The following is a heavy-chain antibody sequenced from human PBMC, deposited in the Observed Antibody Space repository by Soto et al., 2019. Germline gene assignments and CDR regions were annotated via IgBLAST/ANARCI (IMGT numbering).Heavy chain of an antibody. CDR1: GSSFSDYF. CDR3: GRGATGMAPLQH. CDR2: SRNRVNGYTT. V-gene: IGHV3-72*01. D-gene: IGHD6-13*01. Sequence: EVQLVDSGGGFVQTGGSLRLSCAASGSSFSDYFMDWVRQAPGKGLEWVGRSRNRVNGYTTEYATSVQGRFTISRDDSKNTMYLDMSRLEIEDTAVYYCGRGATGMAPLQHWGQGTLVTVSS. J-gene: IGHJ1*01.